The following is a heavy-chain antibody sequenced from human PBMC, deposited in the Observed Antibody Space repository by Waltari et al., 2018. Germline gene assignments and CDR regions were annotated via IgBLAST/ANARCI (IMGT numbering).Heavy chain of an antibody. CDR3: ARAPERSRFDP. J-gene: IGHJ5*02. V-gene: IGHV1-2*02. CDR2: INPNSGGT. CDR1: GYTFNGYS. Sequence: QVQLVQSGAEVKKPGASVKVSCKASGYTFNGYSMHWVRQAPGQGLEWRGWINPNSGGTNYAQNFQGRVTMTRDTSISTAYMELSSLRSDDTAVYYCARAPERSRFDPWGQGTLVTVSS.